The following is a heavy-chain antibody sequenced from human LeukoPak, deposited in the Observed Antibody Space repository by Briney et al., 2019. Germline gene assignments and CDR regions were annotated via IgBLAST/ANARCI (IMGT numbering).Heavy chain of an antibody. CDR3: ARDRGSNNYFDQ. J-gene: IGHJ4*02. V-gene: IGHV3-11*01. Sequence: PGGSLRLSCLASGFTFRDYYMTWIRQAPGKGLEWISFISSRGTTTDYADSVKGRFTISRDNDDNSLFLQMNNLRAEDTALHYCARDRGSNNYFDQWGQGTLVTVSS. CDR1: GFTFRDYY. CDR2: ISSRGTTT. D-gene: IGHD2-2*01.